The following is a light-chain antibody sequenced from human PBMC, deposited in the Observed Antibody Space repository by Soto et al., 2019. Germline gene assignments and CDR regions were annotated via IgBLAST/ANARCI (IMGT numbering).Light chain of an antibody. V-gene: IGLV1-40*01. CDR3: QSYDKSLSGVI. Sequence: QSVLTQPPSVSGAPGQRVTISCTGSSSNIGAYYDVHWYQQLPGTAPKLLIYGYTNRPSGVSDRFSGSKSGTSASLAITGLQAEDEADYYCQSYDKSLSGVIFGGGTKLTVL. CDR1: SSNIGAYYD. CDR2: GYT. J-gene: IGLJ2*01.